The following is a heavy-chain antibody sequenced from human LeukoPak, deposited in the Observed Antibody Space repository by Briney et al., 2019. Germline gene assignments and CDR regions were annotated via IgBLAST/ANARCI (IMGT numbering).Heavy chain of an antibody. D-gene: IGHD3-10*01. Sequence: SETLSLTCTVSGGSISSSSYYWGWIRQPPGKGLEWIGSIYYSGSTYYNPSPKSRVTISVGTSKNQFSLKLSSVTAADTAVYYCARRRITMVRGVPTGVDYWGQGTLVTVSS. CDR1: GGSISSSSYY. CDR3: ARRRITMVRGVPTGVDY. V-gene: IGHV4-39*01. CDR2: IYYSGST. J-gene: IGHJ4*02.